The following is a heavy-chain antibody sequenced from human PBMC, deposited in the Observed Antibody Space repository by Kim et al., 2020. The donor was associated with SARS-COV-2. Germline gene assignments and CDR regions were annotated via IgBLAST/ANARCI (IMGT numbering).Heavy chain of an antibody. CDR3: ARERLDCTNGVCYSYYGMDV. D-gene: IGHD2-8*01. CDR1: GYTFTSYY. Sequence: ASVKVSCKASGYTFTSYYMHWVRQAPGQGLEWMGIINPSGGSTSYAQKFQGRVTMTRDTSTSTVYMELSSLRSEDTAVYYCARERLDCTNGVCYSYYGMDVWGQGTTVTVSS. V-gene: IGHV1-46*01. J-gene: IGHJ6*02. CDR2: INPSGGST.